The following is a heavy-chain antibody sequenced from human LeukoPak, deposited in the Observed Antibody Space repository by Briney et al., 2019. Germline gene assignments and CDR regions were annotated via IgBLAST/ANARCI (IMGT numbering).Heavy chain of an antibody. CDR1: GGSFSGYY. Sequence: SETLSLTCAVYGGSFSGYYWSWIRQPPGKGLEWIGEINHSGSTNYNPSLKSRVTISVDTSKNQFSQKLSSVTAAGTGVYYCASVPAAISLWRHMDVWGKGTKVTVSS. V-gene: IGHV4-34*01. J-gene: IGHJ6*03. D-gene: IGHD2-2*02. CDR2: INHSGST. CDR3: ASVPAAISLWRHMDV.